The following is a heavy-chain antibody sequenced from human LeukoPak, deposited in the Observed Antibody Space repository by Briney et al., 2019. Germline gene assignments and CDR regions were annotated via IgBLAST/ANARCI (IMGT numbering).Heavy chain of an antibody. CDR2: INPNSGGT. V-gene: IGHV1-2*02. J-gene: IGHJ3*02. CDR1: GYTFTGYY. Sequence: GASVKVSCKASGYTFTGYYMHWVRQAPGQGLEWKGWINPNSGGTNYAQKFQGRVTMTRDTSISTAYMELSRLRSDDTAVYYCARVGYSGSHYDAFDIWGQGTMVTVSS. D-gene: IGHD1-26*01. CDR3: ARVGYSGSHYDAFDI.